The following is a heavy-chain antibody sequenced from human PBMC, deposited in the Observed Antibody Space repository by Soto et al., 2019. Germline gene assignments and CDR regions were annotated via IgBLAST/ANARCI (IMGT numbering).Heavy chain of an antibody. CDR1: VGPFRRYI. CDR2: IIPILGIA. V-gene: IGHV1-69*02. J-gene: IGHJ4*02. CDR3: ARQNDTYSPFDY. D-gene: IGHD4-4*01. Sequence: QVQLVQSGSEVKKPGSSVKVSCKASVGPFRRYIISWVRQAPGQGLEWMGMIIPILGIANYAQKFQGRVTITADKSTSTAYMELSSLRSEDTAVYYCARQNDTYSPFDYWGQGTLVTVSS.